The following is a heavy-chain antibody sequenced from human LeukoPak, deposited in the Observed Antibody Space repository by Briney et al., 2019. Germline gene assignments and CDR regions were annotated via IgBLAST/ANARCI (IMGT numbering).Heavy chain of an antibody. J-gene: IGHJ4*02. CDR1: GFTFSTYW. D-gene: IGHD5-18*01. CDR2: INSDGSRT. V-gene: IGHV3-74*01. CDR3: AGGYSIDY. Sequence: PGGSLRLSCAASGFTFSTYWVHWVRQAPGKGLVWVSRINSDGSRTTYADSVKGRFTISRDNAKNTLSLQMNSLRAEDTAVYYCAGGYSIDYWGQGTLVTVSS.